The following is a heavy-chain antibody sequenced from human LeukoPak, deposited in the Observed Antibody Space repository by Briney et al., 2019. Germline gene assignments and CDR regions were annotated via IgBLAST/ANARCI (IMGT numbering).Heavy chain of an antibody. CDR2: ISSRGNTM. CDR3: ARDSSWSPDY. J-gene: IGHJ4*02. Sequence: GGSLRLSCAASGXSFSSYEMNWVRQAPGKGLEWLSYISSRGNTMYYADSVKGRFTISRDNAKNSLYLQMNGLRAEDTAVYYCARDSSWSPDYWGQGTLVTVSS. V-gene: IGHV3-48*03. D-gene: IGHD1-1*01. CDR1: GXSFSSYE.